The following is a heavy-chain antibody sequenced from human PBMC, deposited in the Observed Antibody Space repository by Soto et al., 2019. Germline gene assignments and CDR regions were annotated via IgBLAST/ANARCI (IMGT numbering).Heavy chain of an antibody. CDR1: GFTFSDYY. V-gene: IGHV3-11*06. D-gene: IGHD3-22*01. CDR3: ARVGVTMNVGQQPNWFDP. Sequence: PGGSLRLSCAASGFTFSDYYMSWIRQAPGKGLEWVSYISSSSSYTNYADSVKGRFTISRDNAKNSLYLQMNSLRAEDTAVYYCARVGVTMNVGQQPNWFDPWGQGTLVTVSS. CDR2: ISSSSSYT. J-gene: IGHJ5*02.